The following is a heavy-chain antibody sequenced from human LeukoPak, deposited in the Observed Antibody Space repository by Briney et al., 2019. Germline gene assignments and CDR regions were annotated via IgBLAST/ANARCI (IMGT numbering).Heavy chain of an antibody. J-gene: IGHJ4*02. CDR2: IKQDGSEK. CDR3: ARDGAESSGWYYY. CDR1: GFTFSSYG. D-gene: IGHD6-19*01. Sequence: PGGSLRLSCAASGFTFSSYGMHWVRQAPGKGLEWVANIKQDGSEKYYVDSVKGRFTISRDNAKNSLYLQMNSLRAEDTAVYYCARDGAESSGWYYYWGQGTLVTVSS. V-gene: IGHV3-7*01.